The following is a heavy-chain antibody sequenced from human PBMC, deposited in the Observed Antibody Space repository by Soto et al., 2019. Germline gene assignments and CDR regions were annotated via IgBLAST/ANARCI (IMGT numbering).Heavy chain of an antibody. V-gene: IGHV3-9*01. Sequence: EVQLVESGGGLVQPGRSLRLSCAASGFTFDDYAMHWVRQAPGKGLEWVSGLSWNSATIAYADSVKGRFTISRDNAKNSLYLQMTSLRAEDTALYYCVKSKSVVVVTTTGYYFDFWGQGTLVTVSS. CDR2: LSWNSATI. J-gene: IGHJ4*02. D-gene: IGHD2-15*01. CDR1: GFTFDDYA. CDR3: VKSKSVVVVTTTGYYFDF.